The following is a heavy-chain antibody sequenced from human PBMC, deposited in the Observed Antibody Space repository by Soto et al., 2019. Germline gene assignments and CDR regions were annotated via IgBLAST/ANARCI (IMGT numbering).Heavy chain of an antibody. CDR2: IYYSGST. V-gene: IGHV4-59*01. CDR1: GGCSSRCS. D-gene: IGHD5-12*01. Sequence: SVPCSVGGGCSSRCSRHRIKKTPGKGLEWIGYIYYSGSTNYNPSLKSRVTISVDTSKNQFSLKLSSVTAADTAVYYCASSGYDIDYYYYYGMDVWGQGTTVTV. J-gene: IGHJ6*02. CDR3: ASSGYDIDYYYYYGMDV.